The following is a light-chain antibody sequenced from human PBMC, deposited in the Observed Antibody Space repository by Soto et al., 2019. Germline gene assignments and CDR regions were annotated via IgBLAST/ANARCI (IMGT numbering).Light chain of an antibody. V-gene: IGKV1-39*01. J-gene: IGKJ1*01. Sequence: IRLTQPLPPLPLSSGERATLPFRASQSISNWLAWYQQKPGTAPKVLIYHASNLQSGVPSRFIGSGSGTDFTLTISSLQPEDFATYYCQQSYSTRTFGQGTKVDIK. CDR3: QQSYSTRT. CDR2: HAS. CDR1: QSISNW.